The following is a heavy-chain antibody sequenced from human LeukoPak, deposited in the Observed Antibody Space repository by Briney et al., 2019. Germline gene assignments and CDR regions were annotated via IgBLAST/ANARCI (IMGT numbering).Heavy chain of an antibody. CDR1: GSSFTGYA. D-gene: IGHD2-15*01. Sequence: GGSLRLSCAASGSSFTGYAMSWVRQAPGKGLEWVSDISGSGGNTYCADSVKGRFTISRDNSHNTLYLQMNGLRAEATAVYYCATDLCGGSCYYFDYWGQGTLVTVSS. J-gene: IGHJ4*02. CDR3: ATDLCGGSCYYFDY. CDR2: ISGSGGNT. V-gene: IGHV3-23*01.